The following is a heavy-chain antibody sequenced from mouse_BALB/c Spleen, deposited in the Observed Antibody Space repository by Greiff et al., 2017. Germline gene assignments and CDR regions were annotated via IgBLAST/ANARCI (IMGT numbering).Heavy chain of an antibody. Sequence: VQLQQSGAELVRPGSSVKISCKASGYAFSSYWMNWVKQRPGQGLEWIGQIYPGDGDTNYNGKFKGKATLTADKSSSTAYMQLSSLTSEDSAVYFCARIKYGNSLAMDYWGQGTSVTVSS. D-gene: IGHD2-10*02. V-gene: IGHV1-80*01. CDR2: IYPGDGDT. CDR3: ARIKYGNSLAMDY. CDR1: GYAFSSYW. J-gene: IGHJ4*01.